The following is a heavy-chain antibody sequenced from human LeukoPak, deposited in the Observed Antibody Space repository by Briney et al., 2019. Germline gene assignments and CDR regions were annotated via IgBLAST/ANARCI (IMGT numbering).Heavy chain of an antibody. V-gene: IGHV4-59*01. CDR2: IYYSGST. CDR3: ARVEARSSPYFDY. Sequence: SETLPLTCTVSGGSISSYYWSWIRQPPGKGLERIGYIYYSGSTNYNPSLKSRVTISVDTSKNQFSLKLSSVTAADTAVYYCARVEARSSPYFDYWGQGTLVTVSS. D-gene: IGHD1-1*01. CDR1: GGSISSYY. J-gene: IGHJ4*02.